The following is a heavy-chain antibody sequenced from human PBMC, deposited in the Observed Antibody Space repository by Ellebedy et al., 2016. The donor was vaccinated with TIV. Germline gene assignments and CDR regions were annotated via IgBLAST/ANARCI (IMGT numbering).Heavy chain of an antibody. CDR2: IYHTGST. D-gene: IGHD3-16*01. V-gene: IGHV4-4*02. J-gene: IGHJ3*02. CDR3: ATGGGGGHI. Sequence: SETLSLXXAVSGGSISRNNWWSWVRQPPGKGLEWIGEIYHTGSTNYNPSLKSRVTISIDKSTNHFSLKLTSVTAADTAVYYCATGGGGGHIWGQGTMVTVSS. CDR1: GGSISRNNW.